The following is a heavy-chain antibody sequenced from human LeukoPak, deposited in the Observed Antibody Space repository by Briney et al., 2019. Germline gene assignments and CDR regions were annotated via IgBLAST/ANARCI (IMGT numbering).Heavy chain of an antibody. Sequence: ASVKVSCKASGYTFIGYYMHWMRQAPGQGLEWMGWINPSSGGTNYAQKFQGRVTMTRGTSISTAYMEMSRLRSDDTAVYYCARAVATIDYWGQATLVTVSS. CDR3: ARAVATIDY. CDR1: GYTFIGYY. CDR2: INPSSGGT. V-gene: IGHV1-2*02. D-gene: IGHD5-24*01. J-gene: IGHJ4*02.